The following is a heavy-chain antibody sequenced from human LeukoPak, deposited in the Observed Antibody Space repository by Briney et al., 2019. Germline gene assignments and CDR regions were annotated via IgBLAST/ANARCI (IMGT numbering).Heavy chain of an antibody. CDR1: GYTFTSYD. J-gene: IGHJ4*02. D-gene: IGHD3-10*01. Sequence: ASVKVSCKASGYTFTSYDINGVRQATGQGREGMGWMNPNSGNTGYAQKFQGRVTMTSNTYISTAYMELSSLRSEDTAVYYCARGSITMVRGVIPYWGQGTLVTVSS. V-gene: IGHV1-8*01. CDR2: MNPNSGNT. CDR3: ARGSITMVRGVIPY.